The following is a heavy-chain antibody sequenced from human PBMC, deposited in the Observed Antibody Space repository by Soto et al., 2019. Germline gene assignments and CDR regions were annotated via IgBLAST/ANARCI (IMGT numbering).Heavy chain of an antibody. V-gene: IGHV4-59*01. CDR2: IYDTGISGYTPST. CDR1: GGPITSSY. Sequence: PSETLSLTCTVSGGPITSSYWSWIRLPPGEGLEWIAYIYDTGISGYTPSTSYNPSLKSRVTMSVDTSKSQFSLKLTSVTAADTAVYYCARGEDAFFYYGLDVWGQGITVTVSS. J-gene: IGHJ6*02. CDR3: ARGEDAFFYYGLDV.